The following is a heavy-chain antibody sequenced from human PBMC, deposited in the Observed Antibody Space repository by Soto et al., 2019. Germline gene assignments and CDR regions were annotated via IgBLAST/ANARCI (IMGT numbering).Heavy chain of an antibody. Sequence: ASVKVSCKASGYTFTGYYMHWVRQAPGQGLEWMGWINPNSGGTNYAQKFQGWVTMARDTSISTAYMELSRLRSDDTAVYYCARAAAIWFGELLYRNYYYYGMDVWGQGTTVTVSS. CDR3: ARAAAIWFGELLYRNYYYYGMDV. V-gene: IGHV1-2*04. J-gene: IGHJ6*02. CDR1: GYTFTGYY. CDR2: INPNSGGT. D-gene: IGHD3-10*01.